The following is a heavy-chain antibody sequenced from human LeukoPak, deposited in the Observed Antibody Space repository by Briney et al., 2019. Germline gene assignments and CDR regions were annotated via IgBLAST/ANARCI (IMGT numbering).Heavy chain of an antibody. Sequence: ASVKVSCTASGYTFTSYAMNWVRQAPGQGLEWMGWINTNTGNPTYAQGLTGRFVFSLDTSVSTAYLQISSLKAEDTAVYYCARDSSGPGSRFDYWGQGTLVTVSS. CDR2: INTNTGNP. CDR1: GYTFTSYA. V-gene: IGHV7-4-1*02. J-gene: IGHJ4*02. CDR3: ARDSSGPGSRFDY. D-gene: IGHD6-19*01.